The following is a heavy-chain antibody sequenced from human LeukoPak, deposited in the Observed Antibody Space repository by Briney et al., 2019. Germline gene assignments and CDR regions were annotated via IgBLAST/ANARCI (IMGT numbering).Heavy chain of an antibody. V-gene: IGHV4-34*01. D-gene: IGHD3-16*01. Sequence: SETLSLTCAFYGXSFSGYYWSWIRQPPGKGLEWVGEINDSGSTNYNPSLQSRVTISADTSKNQFSLKLSSLTAPDTAVVYCARDGGQLDYWGQGTLVTVSS. CDR1: GXSFSGYY. CDR3: ARDGGQLDY. J-gene: IGHJ4*02. CDR2: INDSGST.